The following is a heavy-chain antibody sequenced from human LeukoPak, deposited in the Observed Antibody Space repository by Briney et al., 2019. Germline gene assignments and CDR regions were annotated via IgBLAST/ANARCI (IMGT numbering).Heavy chain of an antibody. J-gene: IGHJ4*02. CDR2: ISSSGSTI. Sequence: GGSLRLSCAASGFTFRIYEMNWVRQAPGKGLEWGSYISSSGSTIYYADSVKVRFTISRENAKNSLYLQMNSLRAEDTAVYYCARDDAMGATIDYWGQGTLVTVSS. CDR3: ARDDAMGATIDY. D-gene: IGHD1-26*01. CDR1: GFTFRIYE. V-gene: IGHV3-48*03.